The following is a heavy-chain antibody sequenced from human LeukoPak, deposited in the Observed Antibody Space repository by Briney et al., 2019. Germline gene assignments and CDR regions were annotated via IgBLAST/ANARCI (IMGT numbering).Heavy chain of an antibody. CDR3: ARNNADGEGRFSY. CDR1: GYSFTNYA. J-gene: IGHJ4*02. CDR2: INTNTGNP. V-gene: IGHV7-4-1*02. D-gene: IGHD3-10*01. Sequence: GASVKVSCKGSGYSFTNYAMNWVRQAPGQGLEWMGWINTNTGNPTYAQGFTGRFVFSLDTSVSTAYLQISSLKAEDTAAYYCARNNADGEGRFSYWGQGTLVTVSS.